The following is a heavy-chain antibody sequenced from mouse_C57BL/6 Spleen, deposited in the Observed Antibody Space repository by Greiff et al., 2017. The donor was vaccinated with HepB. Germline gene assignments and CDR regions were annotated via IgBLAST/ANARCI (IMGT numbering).Heavy chain of an antibody. CDR1: GFSLTSYG. CDR2: IWSGGST. V-gene: IGHV2-2*01. CDR3: ASYGSSYGNYAMDY. Sequence: QVQLQQSGPGLVQPSQSLSITCTVSGFSLTSYGVHWVRQSPGKGLEWLGVIWSGGSTDYNAAFISRLSISKDNSKSQVFFKMNSLQADDTAIYYCASYGSSYGNYAMDYWGQGTSVTVSS. D-gene: IGHD1-1*01. J-gene: IGHJ4*01.